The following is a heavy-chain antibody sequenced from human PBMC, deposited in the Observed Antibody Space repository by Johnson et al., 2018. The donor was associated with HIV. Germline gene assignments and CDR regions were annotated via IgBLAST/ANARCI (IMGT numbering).Heavy chain of an antibody. CDR1: GFTFSSYA. D-gene: IGHD5-12*01. J-gene: IGHJ3*01. CDR3: AREGGGYDGKGAFDV. Sequence: QMLLVESGGGVVQPGRSLRLSCAASGFTFSSYAMHWVRQAPGKGLEWVSSISANGDSTYYADSVKGRFTISRDNAKNSLYLQMNSLRAEDTAVYYCAREGGGYDGKGAFDVWGQGTVVTVSS. V-gene: IGHV3-30*07. CDR2: ISANGDST.